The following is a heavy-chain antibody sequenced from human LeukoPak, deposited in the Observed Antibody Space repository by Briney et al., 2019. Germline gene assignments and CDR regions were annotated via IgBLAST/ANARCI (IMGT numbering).Heavy chain of an antibody. CDR3: ARRWWSNDYFQH. J-gene: IGHJ1*01. V-gene: IGHV4-39*01. CDR2: IYDTGIT. CDR1: GGFISNSHYF. Sequence: SETLSLTCTVSGGFISNSHYFWDWIRQPPGKGLEWIGGIYDTGITNYNPSLKSRVTISVDTSKNQFSLVLTSVTAADTAVYYCARRWWSNDYFQHWGQGILVSVSS. D-gene: IGHD1-1*01.